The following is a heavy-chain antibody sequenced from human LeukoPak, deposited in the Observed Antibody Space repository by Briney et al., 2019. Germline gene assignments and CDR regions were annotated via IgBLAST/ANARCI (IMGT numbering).Heavy chain of an antibody. D-gene: IGHD1-26*01. J-gene: IGHJ4*02. CDR1: GGTFSSFT. Sequence: SVKVSCKASGGTFSSFTVSWVRQAPGQGLEWMGGIIPILGIANYAQKFQGRVTITADKSTSTAYMELSSLRSEDTAVYYCARGLYSGRFGYWGQGTLVTVSS. CDR2: IIPILGIA. V-gene: IGHV1-69*10. CDR3: ARGLYSGRFGY.